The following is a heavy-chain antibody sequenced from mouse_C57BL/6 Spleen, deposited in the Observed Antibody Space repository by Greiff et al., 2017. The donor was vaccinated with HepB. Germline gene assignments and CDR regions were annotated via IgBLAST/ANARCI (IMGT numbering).Heavy chain of an antibody. CDR2: IWSGGST. CDR1: GFSLTSYG. V-gene: IGHV2-2*01. CDR3: ARNLGNLYYYAMDY. D-gene: IGHD2-1*01. J-gene: IGHJ4*01. Sequence: VQLQESGPGLVQPSQSLSITCTVSGFSLTSYGVHWVRQSPGKGLEWLGVIWSGGSTDYNAAFISRLSISKDNSKSQVFFKMNSLQADDTAIYYSARNLGNLYYYAMDYWGEGTSVTVSS.